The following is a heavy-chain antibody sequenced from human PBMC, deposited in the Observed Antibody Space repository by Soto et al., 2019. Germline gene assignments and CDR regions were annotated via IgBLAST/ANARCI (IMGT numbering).Heavy chain of an antibody. CDR3: ARPTDVSRHDAFDI. CDR2: IFYTGST. J-gene: IGHJ3*02. D-gene: IGHD3-10*02. Sequence: SGTLSLTCTVSGGSISAYYWNWIRQPPGKGLEWIGYIFYTGSTNYNPSLKSRVTISVDTSKNQFSLKLSSVTAADTAVYYCARPTDVSRHDAFDIWGQGTMVTVSS. CDR1: GGSISAYY. V-gene: IGHV4-59*08.